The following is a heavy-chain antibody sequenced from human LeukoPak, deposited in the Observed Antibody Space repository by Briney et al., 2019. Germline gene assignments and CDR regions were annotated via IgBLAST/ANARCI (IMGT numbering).Heavy chain of an antibody. CDR1: GYTFTGYY. Sequence: ASVKVSCRTSGYTFTGYYMHWVRQAPGQGLEWMGRINPNTGVTNYAQKFQGRVTMTRDTSISTAYMELRSLRSDDTAVYYCARGPERRAYCSSTSCYRDYYYMDVWGKGTTVTVSS. V-gene: IGHV1-2*06. D-gene: IGHD2-2*02. CDR3: ARGPERRAYCSSTSCYRDYYYMDV. CDR2: INPNTGVT. J-gene: IGHJ6*03.